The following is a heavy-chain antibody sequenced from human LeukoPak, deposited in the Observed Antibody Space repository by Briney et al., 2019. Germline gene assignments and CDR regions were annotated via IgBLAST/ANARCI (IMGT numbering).Heavy chain of an antibody. V-gene: IGHV4-39*01. J-gene: IGHJ6*03. CDR1: GDAVINNHYY. Sequence: SETLSLTCNVSGDAVINNHYYWGWIRQSPGKGLEWIGSIYYSGSTYYNPSLKSRVTISVDTSKNQFSLKLSSVTAADTAVYYCWYSSSSWYYYYYMDVWGKGTTVTVSS. D-gene: IGHD6-6*01. CDR3: WYSSSSWYYYYYMDV. CDR2: IYYSGST.